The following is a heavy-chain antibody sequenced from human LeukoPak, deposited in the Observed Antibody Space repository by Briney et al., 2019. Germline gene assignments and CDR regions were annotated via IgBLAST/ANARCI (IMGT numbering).Heavy chain of an antibody. CDR1: GFTFSSYW. J-gene: IGHJ4*02. CDR2: INSDGSST. Sequence: GGSLRLSCAASGFTFSSYWMHWVRQAPGKGLVWVSRINSDGSSTSYADSVKGRFTISRDNAKNTLYLQMNSLRAEDTAVYYCARVSPMGSYFDYWGQGTLVTVSS. CDR3: ARVSPMGSYFDY. D-gene: IGHD1-26*01. V-gene: IGHV3-74*01.